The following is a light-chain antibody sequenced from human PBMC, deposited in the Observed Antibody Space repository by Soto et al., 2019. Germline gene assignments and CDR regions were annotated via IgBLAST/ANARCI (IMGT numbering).Light chain of an antibody. V-gene: IGKV1-39*01. CDR1: QSINSY. CDR2: AAS. J-gene: IGKJ5*01. CDR3: QESFSTLLIT. Sequence: DLQMTQSPSSLSASIGDGVTITCRASQSINSYLNWYQQKPGKAPKLLISAASNLQIGVPSRFSGSGSGTDFTLTINSLQPEDFATYYCQESFSTLLITFGQGTRLEIK.